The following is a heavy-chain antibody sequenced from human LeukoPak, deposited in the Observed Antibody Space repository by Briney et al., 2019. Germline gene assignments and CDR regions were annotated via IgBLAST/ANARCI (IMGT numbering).Heavy chain of an antibody. CDR1: GVSFDDYY. Sequence: NPSETLSLTCAGSGVSFDDYYWSWVRQTPGKGLEWIGEINHSGYTNDSPSLKSRVTLSIDTSRKQFSLNLRSVTVADTGIYYCTRMTAGHDYWGQGTLVTVSS. V-gene: IGHV4-34*01. CDR2: INHSGYT. CDR3: TRMTAGHDY. J-gene: IGHJ4*02. D-gene: IGHD2-21*02.